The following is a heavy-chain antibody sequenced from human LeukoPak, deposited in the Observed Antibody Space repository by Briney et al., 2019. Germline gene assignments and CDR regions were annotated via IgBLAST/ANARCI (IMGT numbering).Heavy chain of an antibody. Sequence: PGGSLRLSCAASGFTVSSNYMSWVRQAPGKGLEWVSVIYSGGSTYYADSVKGRFTISRDNSKNTLYLQMNSLRAEDTAVYYCAKAKSFVVKGGYYFDYWGQGTLVTVSS. D-gene: IGHD2-21*01. CDR1: GFTVSSNY. CDR3: AKAKSFVVKGGYYFDY. CDR2: IYSGGST. V-gene: IGHV3-66*01. J-gene: IGHJ4*02.